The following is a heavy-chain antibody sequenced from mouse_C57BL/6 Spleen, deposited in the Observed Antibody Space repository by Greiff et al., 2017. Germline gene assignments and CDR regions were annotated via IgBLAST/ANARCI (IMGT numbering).Heavy chain of an antibody. D-gene: IGHD1-1*01. CDR3: ARWDGSSYAY. V-gene: IGHV1-50*01. CDR1: GYTFTSYW. Sequence: LQQPGAELVKPGASVKLSCKASGYTFTSYWMQWVKQRPGQGLEWIGEIDPSDSYTNYNQKFKGKATLTVDTSSSTAYMQLSSLTSEDSAVYYCARWDGSSYAYWGQGTTLTVSS. J-gene: IGHJ2*01. CDR2: IDPSDSYT.